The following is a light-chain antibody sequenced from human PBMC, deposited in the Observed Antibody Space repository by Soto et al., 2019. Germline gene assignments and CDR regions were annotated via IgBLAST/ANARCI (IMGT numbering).Light chain of an antibody. CDR3: QSYDSSLSGYVV. CDR1: SSNIGAGYD. V-gene: IGLV1-40*01. Sequence: QSVPPQPPSVSGAPGQRVTISCTGSSSNIGAGYDVHWYQQLPGTAPKLLIYGNSNRPSGVPDRFSGSKSGTSASLAITGLQAEDEADYCCQSYDSSLSGYVVFGGGTKLTVL. J-gene: IGLJ2*01. CDR2: GNS.